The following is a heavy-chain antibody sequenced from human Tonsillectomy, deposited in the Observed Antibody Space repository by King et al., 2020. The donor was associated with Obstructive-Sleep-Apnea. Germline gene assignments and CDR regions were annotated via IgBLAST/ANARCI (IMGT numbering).Heavy chain of an antibody. CDR1: GYTFTSYS. J-gene: IGHJ4*02. CDR2: ISPYDGDT. D-gene: IGHD5-18*01. V-gene: IGHV1-18*04. Sequence: QLVQSGVEVKKPGASVKVSCKASGYTFTSYSISWVRQAPGQGLEWMGWISPYDGDTNHPQKFKGRVTMTTDTSTSTAYMELRSLRSDDTAVYYCAREAAMAVYFDYWGKGTLITISS. CDR3: AREAAMAVYFDY.